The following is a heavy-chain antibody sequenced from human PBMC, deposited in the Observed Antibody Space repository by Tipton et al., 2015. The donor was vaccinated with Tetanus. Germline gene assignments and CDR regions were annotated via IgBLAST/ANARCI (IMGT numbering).Heavy chain of an antibody. Sequence: SLRLSCTASGFTFETDHMNWVRQTPGKGLEWISYISFGIDSIYYADSVEGRFTVSRDNATSSLFLQMNSLRPEDTAVYYCARETYYDDSDGFSIVGLWGQGTLVTVSS. CDR1: GFTFETDH. CDR2: ISFGIDSI. V-gene: IGHV3-21*05. CDR3: ARETYYDDSDGFSIVGL. J-gene: IGHJ4*02. D-gene: IGHD3-16*01.